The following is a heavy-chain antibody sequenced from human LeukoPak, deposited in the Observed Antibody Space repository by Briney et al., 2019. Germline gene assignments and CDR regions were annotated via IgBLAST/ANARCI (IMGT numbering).Heavy chain of an antibody. D-gene: IGHD1-26*01. CDR3: ARHEYSGSYYGLSWFDP. V-gene: IGHV4-39*01. Sequence: SETLSLTCTVSGCSISSSGYYWGCIRQPPGKGLEWIASIYYSGSTYYNPSLKSRVTISVDTSKNQLSLKLSSLTAADTAVYYCARHEYSGSYYGLSWFDPWGQGTLVTVSS. CDR2: IYYSGST. J-gene: IGHJ5*02. CDR1: GCSISSSGYY.